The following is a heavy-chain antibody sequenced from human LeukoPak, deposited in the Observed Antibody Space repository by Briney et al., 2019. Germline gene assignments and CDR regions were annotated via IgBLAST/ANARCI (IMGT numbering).Heavy chain of an antibody. D-gene: IGHD3-16*01. Sequence: SVKVSCKASGGTFSSYAISWVRQAPGQGLEWMGGIIPIFGTANYAQKFQGGVTITADESTSTAYMELSSLRSEDPAVYYCARKIRLGAAFDIWGQGKMVTVSS. CDR3: ARKIRLGAAFDI. CDR2: IIPIFGTA. V-gene: IGHV1-69*13. CDR1: GGTFSSYA. J-gene: IGHJ3*02.